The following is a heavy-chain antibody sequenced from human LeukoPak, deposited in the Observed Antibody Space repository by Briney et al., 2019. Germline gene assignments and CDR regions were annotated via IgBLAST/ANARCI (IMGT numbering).Heavy chain of an antibody. Sequence: SETLSLTCTVSGGSISSYYWSWIRQPPGKGLEWIGYIYTSGSTNYNASLKSRVTISVDTSKNQVSLKLSSVTAADAAVYYCARRGSGSGAWDYWGQGTLVTVSS. CDR2: IYTSGST. J-gene: IGHJ4*02. V-gene: IGHV4-4*09. CDR3: ARRGSGSGAWDY. D-gene: IGHD3-10*01. CDR1: GGSISSYY.